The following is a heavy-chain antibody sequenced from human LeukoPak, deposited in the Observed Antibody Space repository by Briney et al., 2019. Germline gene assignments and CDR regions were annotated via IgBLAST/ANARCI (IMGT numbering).Heavy chain of an antibody. CDR2: IYSGGST. CDR1: GVTVSNNY. CDR3: AKSPLAVAGTGNWFDP. D-gene: IGHD6-19*01. J-gene: IGHJ5*02. V-gene: IGHV3-53*01. Sequence: GGSLRLSCAASGVTVSNNYMSWVRQAPGKGLEWVSVIYSGGSTYYADSVKGRFTISRDNSKNTLYLQMNSLRAEDTAVYYCAKSPLAVAGTGNWFDPWGQGTLVTVSS.